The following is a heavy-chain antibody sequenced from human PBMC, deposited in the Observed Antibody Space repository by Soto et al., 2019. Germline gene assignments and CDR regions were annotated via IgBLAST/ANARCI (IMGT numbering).Heavy chain of an antibody. Sequence: ASVKVSCKASGYTFTSYAMHWVRQAPGQRLEWMGWINAGNGNTKYSQKFQGRVTITRDTSASTAYMELSSLRSEDTAVYYCVRSSGYYYVDYWGQGTLVTVSS. D-gene: IGHD3-22*01. CDR2: INAGNGNT. CDR3: VRSSGYYYVDY. J-gene: IGHJ4*02. V-gene: IGHV1-3*01. CDR1: GYTFTSYA.